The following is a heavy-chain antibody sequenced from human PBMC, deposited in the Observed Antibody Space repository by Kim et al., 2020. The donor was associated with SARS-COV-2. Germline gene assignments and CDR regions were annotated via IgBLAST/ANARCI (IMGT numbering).Heavy chain of an antibody. Sequence: ASVKVSCKASGYTFTSYGISWVRQAPGQGLEWMGWISAYNGNTNYAQKLQGRVTMTTDTSTSTAYMELRSLRSDDTAVYYCASTNWNDRYYGMDVWGQGTTVTVSS. CDR2: ISAYNGNT. V-gene: IGHV1-18*04. CDR1: GYTFTSYG. J-gene: IGHJ6*02. D-gene: IGHD1-1*01. CDR3: ASTNWNDRYYGMDV.